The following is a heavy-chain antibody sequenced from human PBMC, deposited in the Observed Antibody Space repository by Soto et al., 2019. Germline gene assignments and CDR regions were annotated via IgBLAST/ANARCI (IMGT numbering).Heavy chain of an antibody. Sequence: QVQMVESGGGVVQPGRSLRLSCAASGFTFSHYGIHWVRQAPGKGLEWLAVISYDGSNKHYADSVMCRFTVSRDNSKNTLYLQMNSLRAEDTAVYFCASYSGKYQGPIDYWGQGTLVTVSS. J-gene: IGHJ4*02. CDR2: ISYDGSNK. D-gene: IGHD1-26*01. V-gene: IGHV3-30*03. CDR3: ASYSGKYQGPIDY. CDR1: GFTFSHYG.